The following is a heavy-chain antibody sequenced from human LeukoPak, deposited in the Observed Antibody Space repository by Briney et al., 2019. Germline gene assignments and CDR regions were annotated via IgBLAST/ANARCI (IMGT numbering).Heavy chain of an antibody. V-gene: IGHV3-23*01. J-gene: IGHJ1*01. CDR2: ITTNGGST. D-gene: IGHD3-22*01. CDR1: GFTFASYG. CDR3: AIMHGYYDGTGYWVQ. Sequence: GGSLRLSCAASGFTFASYGMSWVRQAPGKGLERVSFITTNGGSTSYADSVEGRFTISRDNPRNTLYMQMNSLRDEDTAVYYCAIMHGYYDGTGYWVQWGQGTLVTVSS.